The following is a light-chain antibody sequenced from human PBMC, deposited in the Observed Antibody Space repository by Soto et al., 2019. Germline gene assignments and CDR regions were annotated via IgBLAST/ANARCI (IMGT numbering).Light chain of an antibody. CDR1: QSVSSSY. Sequence: EIVLTQSPGTLSLSPGERATLSCRASQSVSSSYLAWYQQKPGQAPKLLIYGASNRATSIPDRFSGSGSGTDFTLTSSRLEPEDFAVYYCQQYGSSLMYTFGQGTKLEIK. V-gene: IGKV3-20*01. CDR3: QQYGSSLMYT. J-gene: IGKJ2*01. CDR2: GAS.